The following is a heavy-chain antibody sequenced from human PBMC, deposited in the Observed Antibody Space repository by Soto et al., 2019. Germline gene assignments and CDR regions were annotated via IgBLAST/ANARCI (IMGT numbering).Heavy chain of an antibody. CDR2: IDPSDSYT. CDR3: ASHGYCSSTSCYNEENNWFDP. V-gene: IGHV5-10-1*01. D-gene: IGHD2-2*02. CDR1: GYSFTIYW. Sequence: GESLKISCKGSGYSFTIYWISWVRQRPGKGLEWMGRIDPSDSYTNYSPSFQGHVTISADKSISTAYLQWSSLKASDTAMYYCASHGYCSSTSCYNEENNWFDPWGQGTLVT. J-gene: IGHJ5*02.